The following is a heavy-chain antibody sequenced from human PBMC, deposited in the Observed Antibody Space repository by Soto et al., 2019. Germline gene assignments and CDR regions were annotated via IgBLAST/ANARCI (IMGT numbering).Heavy chain of an antibody. D-gene: IGHD6-6*01. Sequence: ASVKVSCKASGYTFFTYGITWVRQAPGQGLEWMGWISTYDGNTDYAQKLQGRVTMTTDTSTRTAYMELRSLRSDDTAVYYCATKSSSSSWFDHWGLGTLVTVSS. V-gene: IGHV1-18*01. CDR1: GYTFFTYG. J-gene: IGHJ5*02. CDR2: ISTYDGNT. CDR3: ATKSSSSSWFDH.